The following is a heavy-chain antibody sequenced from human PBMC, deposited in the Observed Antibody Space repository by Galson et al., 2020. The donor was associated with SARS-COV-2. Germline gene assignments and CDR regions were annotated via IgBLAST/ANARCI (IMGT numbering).Heavy chain of an antibody. V-gene: IGHV1-18*04. CDR1: GDTFTTYG. CDR3: ARVDYFNLGTSFDP. D-gene: IGHD3-10*01. Sequence: GESLKISCKASGDTFTTYGFTWVRQAPGQGLEWMGWISPYNGNTNYARQLQGRVTMTTDTSTTTAYMELRSLRYDDTAIYYCARVDYFNLGTSFDPWGQGTLVTVSS. J-gene: IGHJ5*02. CDR2: ISPYNGNT.